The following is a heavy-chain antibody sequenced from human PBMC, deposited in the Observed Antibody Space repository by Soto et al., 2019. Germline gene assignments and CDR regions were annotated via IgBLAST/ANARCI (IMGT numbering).Heavy chain of an antibody. CDR1: GFTFSSYG. CDR3: AKDLPQGPIPMARGVIVYSPWYFGMDV. D-gene: IGHD3-10*01. J-gene: IGHJ6*02. V-gene: IGHV3-30*18. Sequence: GGSLRLSCAASGFTFSSYGMHWVRQAPGKGLEWVAVISYDGTNNYYVDPVKGRFTISRDNSKNTLFLQMNSLRADDTAVYYCAKDLPQGPIPMARGVIVYSPWYFGMDVWGQGTTVTVSS. CDR2: ISYDGTNN.